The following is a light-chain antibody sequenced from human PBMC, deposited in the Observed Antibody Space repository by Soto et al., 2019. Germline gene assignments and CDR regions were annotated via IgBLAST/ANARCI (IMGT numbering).Light chain of an antibody. J-gene: IGKJ3*01. Sequence: DIQMTQSPSSLSASVGDRVTITCQASHDISNYLNWYQQKPGKAPKLLIHDVFNLETGVPSRFSGSGSGTDFTFTISRLQPEDIATYYCQQYGNLPFTFGPGTKVDI. V-gene: IGKV1-33*01. CDR3: QQYGNLPFT. CDR2: DVF. CDR1: HDISNY.